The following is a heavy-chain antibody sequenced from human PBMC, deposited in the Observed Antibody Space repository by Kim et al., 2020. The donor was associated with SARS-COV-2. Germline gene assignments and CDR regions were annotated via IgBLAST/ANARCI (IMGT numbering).Heavy chain of an antibody. CDR3: AKNYGSGSYYRYNWFDP. Sequence: SETLSLTYTVSGGSISSYYWSWIRQPPGKGLEWMGYTIKSGRTNYNPSFKSRVTISVDTSKNQFSLKLSSVTAADTAVYYCAKNYGSGSYYRYNWFDPWGQGTLVTVSS. J-gene: IGHJ5*02. CDR2: TIKSGRT. CDR1: GGSISSYY. D-gene: IGHD3-10*01. V-gene: IGHV4-59*01.